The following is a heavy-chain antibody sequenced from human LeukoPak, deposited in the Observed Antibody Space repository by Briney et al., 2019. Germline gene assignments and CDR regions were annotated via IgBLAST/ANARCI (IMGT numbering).Heavy chain of an antibody. CDR2: IYTSGNT. J-gene: IGHJ4*02. Sequence: SETLSLTCTVSGGSISSYFWTWIRQPAGKGLEWIGRIYTSGNTNYNPSLKSRVTMSEDTSKNQFSLKLSSVTAADTAVYYCARGIAAAGMVGFDYWGQGTLVTVSS. CDR3: ARGIAAAGMVGFDY. CDR1: GGSISSYF. V-gene: IGHV4-4*07. D-gene: IGHD6-13*01.